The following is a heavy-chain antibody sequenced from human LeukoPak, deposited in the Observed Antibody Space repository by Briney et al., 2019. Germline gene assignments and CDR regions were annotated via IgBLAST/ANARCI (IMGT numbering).Heavy chain of an antibody. CDR2: INHSGST. Sequence: PSETLSLTCAVYGGSFSGYYWSWIRQPPGKGLEWIGEINHSGSTNYNPSLKSRVTISVDTSKNQFSLKLSSVTAADTAVYYCARDKEKAVAGTVYWGQGTLVTVSS. V-gene: IGHV4-34*01. CDR1: GGSFSGYY. D-gene: IGHD6-19*01. J-gene: IGHJ4*02. CDR3: ARDKEKAVAGTVY.